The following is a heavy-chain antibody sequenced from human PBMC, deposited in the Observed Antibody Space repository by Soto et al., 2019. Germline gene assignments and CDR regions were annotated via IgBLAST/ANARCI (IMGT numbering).Heavy chain of an antibody. V-gene: IGHV3-33*01. CDR3: ARDLHTGARYAFDI. CDR2: ILYDGSNK. D-gene: IGHD3-10*01. Sequence: PGGSLRLSCAASGFTFSSYGMHWVRQAPGKGLEWVAVILYDGSNKYYADSVKGRFTISRDNSKNTLYLQMNSLRAEDTAVYYCARDLHTGARYAFDIWGQGTMVTVSS. J-gene: IGHJ3*02. CDR1: GFTFSSYG.